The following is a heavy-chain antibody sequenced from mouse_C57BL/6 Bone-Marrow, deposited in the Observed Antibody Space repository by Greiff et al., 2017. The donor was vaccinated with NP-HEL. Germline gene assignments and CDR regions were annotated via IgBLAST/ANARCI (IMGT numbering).Heavy chain of an antibody. D-gene: IGHD2-1*01. Sequence: QVQLQQSGPGLVQPSQSLSITCTVSGFSLTSYGVHWVRQSPGKGLEWLGVLWRGGSTDYTAAFMSRLSITKDNSKSQVFFKMNSLQADDTAIYYCAKSGNYERAMDYWGQGTSVTVSS. CDR2: LWRGGST. CDR3: AKSGNYERAMDY. J-gene: IGHJ4*01. CDR1: GFSLTSYG. V-gene: IGHV2-5*01.